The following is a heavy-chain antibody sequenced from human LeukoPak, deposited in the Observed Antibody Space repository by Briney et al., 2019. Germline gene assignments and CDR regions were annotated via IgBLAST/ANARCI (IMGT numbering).Heavy chain of an antibody. D-gene: IGHD3-3*01. CDR3: ARDVRFGYMDV. V-gene: IGHV3-21*01. CDR2: ISSSSYI. Sequence: GGSLRLSCAASGSTFSSYEMNWVRQAPGKGLEWVSSISSSSYIYYGDSVKGRFTISRDNAKNSLYLQMNSLRAEDTAVYYCARDVRFGYMDVWGKGTTVTVSS. J-gene: IGHJ6*03. CDR1: GSTFSSYE.